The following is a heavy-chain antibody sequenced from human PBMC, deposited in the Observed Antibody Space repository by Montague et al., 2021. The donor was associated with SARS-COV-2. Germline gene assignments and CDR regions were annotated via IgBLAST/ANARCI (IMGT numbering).Heavy chain of an antibody. CDR2: INGRGSDT. Sequence: SLRLSCAASGFSFSSFVMSWVRQSPGKGLEWVSAINGRGSDTYYADSVRGWITISRDNSKNTLYLKINGLRDDDTAVYYWLKFGDCTGGSCYGFFDYWGQGALVTVSS. CDR1: GFSFSSFV. CDR3: LKFGDCTGGSCYGFFDY. V-gene: IGHV3-23*01. J-gene: IGHJ4*02. D-gene: IGHD2-15*01.